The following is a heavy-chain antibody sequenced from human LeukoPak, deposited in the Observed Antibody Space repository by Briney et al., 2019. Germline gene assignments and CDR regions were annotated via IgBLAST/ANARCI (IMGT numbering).Heavy chain of an antibody. CDR3: AREVEGVVVPAAIRDAFDI. D-gene: IGHD2-2*01. CDR1: GGSISSGSYY. V-gene: IGHV4-61*02. J-gene: IGHJ3*02. Sequence: SQTLSLTCTVSGGSISSGSYYWSWIRRPAGKGLEWIGRIYTSGSTNYNPSLKSRVTISVDTSKNQFSLKLSSVTAADTAVYYCAREVEGVVVPAAIRDAFDIWGQGTMVTVSS. CDR2: IYTSGST.